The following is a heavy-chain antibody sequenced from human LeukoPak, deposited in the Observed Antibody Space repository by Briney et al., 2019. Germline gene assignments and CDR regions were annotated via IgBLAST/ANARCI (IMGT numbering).Heavy chain of an antibody. D-gene: IGHD3-16*01. Sequence: ASVKLSCKASGYTFTSYGVNWVRQAPGLGLEWMGWISPYNGDTNYAQKLQGRVTMTTDTSTSTAYMELRSLRSDDTAVYYCAHGLTYYAMDVWGQGTTVTVSS. V-gene: IGHV1-18*01. CDR2: ISPYNGDT. CDR3: AHGLTYYAMDV. J-gene: IGHJ6*02. CDR1: GYTFTSYG.